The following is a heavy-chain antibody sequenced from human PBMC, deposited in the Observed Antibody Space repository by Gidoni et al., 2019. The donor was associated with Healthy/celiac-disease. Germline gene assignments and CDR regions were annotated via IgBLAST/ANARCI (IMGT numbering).Heavy chain of an antibody. V-gene: IGHV3-30*18. CDR1: GFTFSSYG. J-gene: IGHJ3*02. D-gene: IGHD1-26*01. CDR2: ISYDRSNK. CDR3: AKVAGADAFDI. Sequence: QVQLVESGGGVVQPGRSLRLACAASGFTFSSYGMHWVRQAPGKGLEWVAVISYDRSNKYYADAVEGRFTISRDNSKNTLYLQMSSLRAEDAAVYYCAKVAGADAFDIWGQGTMVTVSS.